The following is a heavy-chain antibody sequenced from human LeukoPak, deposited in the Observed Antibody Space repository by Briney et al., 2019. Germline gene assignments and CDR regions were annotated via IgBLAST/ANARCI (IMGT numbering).Heavy chain of an antibody. Sequence: TGGSLRLSCAASGFTFSSYAMMWLRQAPGKGLEWVSAISGAGGTTLYADSVKGRFTISRDSSKNTLYLQMTSLRVEDTAVYYCARDPNGDYIGAFEIWGQGTMVTVSS. CDR3: ARDPNGDYIGAFEI. V-gene: IGHV3-23*01. CDR1: GFTFSSYA. J-gene: IGHJ3*02. D-gene: IGHD4-17*01. CDR2: ISGAGGTT.